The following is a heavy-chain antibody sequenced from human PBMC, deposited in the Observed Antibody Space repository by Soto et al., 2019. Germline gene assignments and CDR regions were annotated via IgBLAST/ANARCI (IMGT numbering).Heavy chain of an antibody. V-gene: IGHV1-18*01. J-gene: IGHJ4*02. CDR1: GYSFTTYG. Sequence: PGESLKISCKGSGYSFTTYGVSWVRQAPGQGLEWMGWISPYNGNTTYAQNFQGRVTMTTDTSTSTVHMELRSLRSDDTAMYYCARDSSIFLFDYWGQGTLVTVSS. CDR2: ISPYNGNT. CDR3: ARDSSIFLFDY. D-gene: IGHD3-9*01.